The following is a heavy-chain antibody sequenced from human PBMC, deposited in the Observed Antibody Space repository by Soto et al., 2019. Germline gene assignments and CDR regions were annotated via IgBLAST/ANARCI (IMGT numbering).Heavy chain of an antibody. Sequence: GASVKVSCKASGYTFTSYGIGWVRQAPGQGLEWMGWISAYNGNTNYAQKLQGRVTMTTDTSTSTAYMELRSLRSDNTAVYYCARDCSGGSCYYMDVWGKGTTVTVSS. CDR2: ISAYNGNT. CDR1: GYTFTSYG. J-gene: IGHJ6*03. CDR3: ARDCSGGSCYYMDV. V-gene: IGHV1-18*01. D-gene: IGHD2-15*01.